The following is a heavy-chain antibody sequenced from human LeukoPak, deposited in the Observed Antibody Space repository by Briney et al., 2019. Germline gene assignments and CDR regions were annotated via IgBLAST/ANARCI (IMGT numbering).Heavy chain of an antibody. CDR3: ARARNEYESNGFSVLDQ. CDR2: IWYDGSNI. CDR1: GFTFSDYY. J-gene: IGHJ4*02. D-gene: IGHD3-22*01. V-gene: IGHV3-33*01. Sequence: GGSLRLSCAASGFTFSDYYMDWVRQAPGKGLEWVAVIWYDGSNIYYADSVKGRFTISRDNSKNTLYLQMNSLRAEDTALYYCARARNEYESNGFSVLDQRGQGTLVTVSS.